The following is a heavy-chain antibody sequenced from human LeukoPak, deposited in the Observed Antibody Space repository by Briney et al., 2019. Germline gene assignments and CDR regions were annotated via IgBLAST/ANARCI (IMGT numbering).Heavy chain of an antibody. CDR2: IKQDGSEK. D-gene: IGHD3-3*01. J-gene: IGHJ6*02. CDR1: GFTFSSYW. Sequence: AGGSLRLSCAASGFTFSSYWMSWVRQAPGKGLEWVANIKQDGSEKYYVDSVKGRFTISRDNAKNSLYLQMNSLRAEDTAMYYCARDQAYYDFWSGYQHFGEYYYYGMDVWGQGTTVTVSS. V-gene: IGHV3-7*01. CDR3: ARDQAYYDFWSGYQHFGEYYYYGMDV.